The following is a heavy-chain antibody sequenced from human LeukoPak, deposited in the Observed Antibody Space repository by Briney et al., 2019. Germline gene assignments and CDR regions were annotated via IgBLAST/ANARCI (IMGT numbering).Heavy chain of an antibody. J-gene: IGHJ4*02. V-gene: IGHV2-5*01. CDR1: GFSLSTRGVG. D-gene: IGHD3-22*01. Sequence: SGPTLVKPTQTLTLTCTFSGFSLSTRGVGVGWIRQPPGKALEWLALISWNDDKRSSPSLENRLTITKDTSKNQVVLTMTNMDPVDTATYYCAHPIRSSGYYLNWGQGTLVTVSS. CDR2: ISWNDDK. CDR3: AHPIRSSGYYLN.